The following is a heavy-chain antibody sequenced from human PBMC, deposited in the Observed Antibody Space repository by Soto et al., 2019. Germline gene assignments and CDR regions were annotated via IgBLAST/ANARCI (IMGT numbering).Heavy chain of an antibody. D-gene: IGHD6-19*01. CDR3: ARMVRIAVADAFDI. J-gene: IGHJ3*02. Sequence: ASVKVSCKASGYTFTSYYMHWVRQAPGQGLEWMGIINPSGGNTSYAQKFQGRVTMTRNTSISTAYMELSSLRSEDTAVYYCARMVRIAVADAFDIWGQGTMVTVSS. CDR1: GYTFTSYY. V-gene: IGHV1-46*01. CDR2: INPSGGNT.